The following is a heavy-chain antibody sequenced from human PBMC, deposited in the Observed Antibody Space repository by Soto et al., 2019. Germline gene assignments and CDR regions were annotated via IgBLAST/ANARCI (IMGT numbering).Heavy chain of an antibody. Sequence: QVQLQESGPGLVKPSQTLSLTCTVSGGSISSGDYYWSWIRQPPGKGLEWIGYIYYSGSTYYNPSLKSRVTIPVDTSKNQFSLKLSSVTAADTAVYYCARERTYYYDSSGPHVVDYWGQGTLVTVSS. J-gene: IGHJ4*02. V-gene: IGHV4-30-4*01. CDR2: IYYSGST. CDR3: ARERTYYYDSSGPHVVDY. CDR1: GGSISSGDYY. D-gene: IGHD3-22*01.